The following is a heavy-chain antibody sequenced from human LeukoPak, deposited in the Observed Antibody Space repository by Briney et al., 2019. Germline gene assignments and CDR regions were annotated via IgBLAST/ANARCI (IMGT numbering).Heavy chain of an antibody. D-gene: IGHD2-2*01. CDR2: IYYSEST. CDR1: GGSISSSRYY. CDR3: ARRLTQYDCFDP. J-gene: IGHJ5*02. Sequence: PSETLSLTCTVSGGSISSSRYYWGWIRHLPGKGLEWTGNIYYSESTYYNPSLKSRVTISVDTSKNQFSLKLSSVTAADTAVYYCARRLTQYDCFDPWGQGILVTVSS. V-gene: IGHV4-39*01.